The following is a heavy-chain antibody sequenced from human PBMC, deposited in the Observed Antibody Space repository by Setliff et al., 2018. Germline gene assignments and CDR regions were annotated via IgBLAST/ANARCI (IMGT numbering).Heavy chain of an antibody. CDR3: ARFRRGVALGWFDP. D-gene: IGHD3-10*01. Sequence: SETLSLTCAVYGGSFSGYYWSWIRQPPGKGLEWIGEINHSGSTNYNPSLKGRVTISVDTSKNQFSLKLSSVTAADTAVYYCARFRRGVALGWFDPWGQGTLVTVSS. CDR2: INHSGST. V-gene: IGHV4-34*01. J-gene: IGHJ5*02. CDR1: GGSFSGYY.